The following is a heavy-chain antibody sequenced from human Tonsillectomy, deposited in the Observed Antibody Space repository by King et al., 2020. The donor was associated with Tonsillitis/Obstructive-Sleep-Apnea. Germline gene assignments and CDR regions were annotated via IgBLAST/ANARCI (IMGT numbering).Heavy chain of an antibody. CDR3: TTWRGSSGWYAFDI. CDR1: GFTFSNAW. Sequence: VQLVESGGGLVKPGGSLRLSCEASGFTFSNAWMSWVRPAPGKGLEWVGRIKSKTDGGTTDYAAPVKGRFTISRDDSKNTLYLQMNSLKTEDTAVYYCTTWRGSSGWYAFDIWGQGTMVTVSS. J-gene: IGHJ3*02. CDR2: IKSKTDGGTT. D-gene: IGHD6-19*01. V-gene: IGHV3-15*01.